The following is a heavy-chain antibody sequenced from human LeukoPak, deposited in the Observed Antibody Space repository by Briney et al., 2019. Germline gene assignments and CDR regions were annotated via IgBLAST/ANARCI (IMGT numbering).Heavy chain of an antibody. J-gene: IGHJ4*02. V-gene: IGHV3-23*01. CDR3: AKHWNDVLFFDY. CDR1: GFTFSSYA. D-gene: IGHD1-1*01. Sequence: GGSLRLSCAASGFTFSSYAMSWVRRAPGKGLEWVSAISGSGGSTYYADSVKGRFTISRDNSKNTLYLQMNSLRAEDTAVYYCAKHWNDVLFFDYWGQGTLVTVSS. CDR2: ISGSGGST.